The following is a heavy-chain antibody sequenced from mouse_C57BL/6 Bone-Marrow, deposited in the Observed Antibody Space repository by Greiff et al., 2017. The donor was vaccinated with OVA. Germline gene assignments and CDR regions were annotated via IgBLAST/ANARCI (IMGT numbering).Heavy chain of an antibody. Sequence: QVQLQQPGAELVKPGASVKVSCKASGYTFTSYWMHWVKQRPGQGLEWIGRIHPSDSDTNYNQKFKGKAPLTVDKSSSTAYMQLSSRTSEDAACYFCAIPGTSFAYWGQGTLVSVSA. CDR1: GYTFTSYW. CDR3: AIPGTSFAY. CDR2: IHPSDSDT. V-gene: IGHV1-74*01. J-gene: IGHJ3*01. D-gene: IGHD4-1*01.